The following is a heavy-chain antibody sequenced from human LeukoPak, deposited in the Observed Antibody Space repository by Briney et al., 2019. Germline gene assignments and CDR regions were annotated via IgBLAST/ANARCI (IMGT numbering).Heavy chain of an antibody. CDR2: INPSGGST. D-gene: IGHD6-19*01. Sequence: ASVKVSCKASGYTFTSYYMHWVRQAPGQGLEWMGIINPSGGSTSYAQKSQGRVTMTRDTSTSTVYMELSSLRSEDTAVYYCARDGSGWLLTTNWFDPWGQGSLVTVSS. V-gene: IGHV1-46*01. CDR1: GYTFTSYY. J-gene: IGHJ5*02. CDR3: ARDGSGWLLTTNWFDP.